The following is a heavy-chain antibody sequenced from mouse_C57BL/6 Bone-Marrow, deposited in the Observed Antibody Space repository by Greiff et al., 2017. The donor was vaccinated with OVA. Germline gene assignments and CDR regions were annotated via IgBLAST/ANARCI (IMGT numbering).Heavy chain of an antibody. CDR1: GYTFTSYW. D-gene: IGHD2-3*01. J-gene: IGHJ3*01. CDR2: INPSNGGT. CDR3: ARDGYYGWFAY. Sequence: QVQLKESGTELVKPGASVKLSCKASGYTFTSYWMHWVKQRPGQGLEWIGNINPSNGGTNYNEKFKSKATLTVDKSSSTAYMQLSSLTSEDSAVYYCARDGYYGWFAYWGQGTLVTVSA. V-gene: IGHV1-53*01.